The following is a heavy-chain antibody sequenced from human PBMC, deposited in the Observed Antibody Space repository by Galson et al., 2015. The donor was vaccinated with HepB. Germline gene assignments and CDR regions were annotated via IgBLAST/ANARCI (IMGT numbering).Heavy chain of an antibody. Sequence: SLRLSCAASGFTFSYSGMSWVRQAPGKGLEWVSVISPGGDVTYYADSVKGRFTISRDNSKNTLYLEMNSLRAEDTAVYYCANSWSPQYWGQGTLVTVSS. CDR3: ANSWSPQY. V-gene: IGHV3-23*01. J-gene: IGHJ4*02. CDR2: ISPGGDVT. CDR1: GFTFSYSG.